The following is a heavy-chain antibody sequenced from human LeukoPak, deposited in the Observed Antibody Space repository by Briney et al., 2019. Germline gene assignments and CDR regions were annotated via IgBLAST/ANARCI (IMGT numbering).Heavy chain of an antibody. CDR1: GGSFSGYY. CDR3: ARHSYSSGWAKYNWFDP. CDR2: INHSGST. D-gene: IGHD6-19*01. Sequence: KASETLSLTCAVYGGSFSGYYWSWIRQPPGKGLEWIGEINHSGSTNYNPSLKCRVTISVDTSKNQFSLKLSSVTAADTAVYYCARHSYSSGWAKYNWFDPWGQGTLVTVSS. V-gene: IGHV4-34*01. J-gene: IGHJ5*02.